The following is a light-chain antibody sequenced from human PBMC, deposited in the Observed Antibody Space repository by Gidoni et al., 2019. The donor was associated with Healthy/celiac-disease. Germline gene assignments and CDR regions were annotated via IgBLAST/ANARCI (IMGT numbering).Light chain of an antibody. J-gene: IGKJ5*01. CDR2: AAS. V-gene: IGKV1-39*01. CDR3: QQSYSTPPT. Sequence: IQMTQSPSSLSASVGDRVTITCRASQSISSYLNWYQQKPGKAPKLLIYAASSLKSGVPSRFSGSGSGTDFTLTISSLQPEDFATYYCQQSYSTPPTFGQGTRLEIK. CDR1: QSISSY.